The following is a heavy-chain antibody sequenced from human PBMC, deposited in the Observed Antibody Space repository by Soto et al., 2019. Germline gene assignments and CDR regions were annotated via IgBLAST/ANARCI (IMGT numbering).Heavy chain of an antibody. D-gene: IGHD4-4*01. CDR1: GDSVSSNSAA. CDR3: ARDTTVTTPGYYYYGMDV. CDR2: TYYRSKWYN. J-gene: IGHJ6*02. Sequence: SQTLSLTCAISGDSVSSNSAAWNWIRQSPSRGLEWLGRTYYRSKWYNDYAVSVKSRITINPDTSKNQFSLQLNSVTPEDTAVYYCARDTTVTTPGYYYYGMDVWGQGTTVTVSS. V-gene: IGHV6-1*01.